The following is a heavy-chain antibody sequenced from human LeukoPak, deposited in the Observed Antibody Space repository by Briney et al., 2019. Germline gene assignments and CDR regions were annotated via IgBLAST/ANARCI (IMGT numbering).Heavy chain of an antibody. D-gene: IGHD6-19*01. V-gene: IGHV4-59*12. J-gene: IGHJ4*02. Sequence: SETLSLTCTVSGGSISSYYWSWIRQPPGKGVEWIGYIYYSGSTNYNPSLKSRVTISVDTSKNQFSLKLSSVTAADTAVYYCARVRLGIGWRALDYWGQGTLVTVSS. CDR2: IYYSGST. CDR3: ARVRLGIGWRALDY. CDR1: GGSISSYY.